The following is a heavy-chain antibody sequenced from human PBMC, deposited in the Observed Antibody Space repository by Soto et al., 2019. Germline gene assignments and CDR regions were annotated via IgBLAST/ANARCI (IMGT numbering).Heavy chain of an antibody. J-gene: IGHJ5*02. Sequence: QLQLQESGSGLVKPSQTLSLTCAVSGGSISSGGYSWSWIRQPPGKGLEWIGYIYHSGSTYYNPSPQRPAPISVARSKNQFSLKLSSVTAADSAVYYCAGVRGPYCGGECYPPTPNWFDPWGQGTLVTVSS. D-gene: IGHD2-21*01. V-gene: IGHV4-30-2*01. CDR1: GGSISSGGYS. CDR2: IYHSGST. CDR3: AGVRGPYCGGECYPPTPNWFDP.